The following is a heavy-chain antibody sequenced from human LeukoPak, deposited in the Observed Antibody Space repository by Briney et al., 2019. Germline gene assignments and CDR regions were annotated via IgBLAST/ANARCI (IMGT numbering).Heavy chain of an antibody. V-gene: IGHV3-23*01. CDR1: GFTFSSYA. D-gene: IGHD1-26*01. CDR2: ISGSGGST. J-gene: IGHJ3*02. Sequence: GGSLRLSCAASGFTFSSYAMSWVRQAPGKGLEWVSAISGSGGSTYYADSVKGRFTISRDNSKNTLYLQMNSLRAEDTAVYYCAKELIPGPWYRGSYYRFDAFDIWGQGTMVTVSS. CDR3: AKELIPGPWYRGSYYRFDAFDI.